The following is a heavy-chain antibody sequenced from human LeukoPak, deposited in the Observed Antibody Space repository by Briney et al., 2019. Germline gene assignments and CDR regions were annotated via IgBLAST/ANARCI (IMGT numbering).Heavy chain of an antibody. V-gene: IGHV3-53*01. CDR2: IYSGGST. CDR1: GFTVSSNY. CDR3: ARDGGTSSGEDY. D-gene: IGHD6-19*01. Sequence: GGSLRLSCAASGFTVSSNYMSWVRQAPGKGLEWVSVIYSGGSTYYADSEKGRFTISRDNSKNTLYLQMNSLRAEDTAVYYCARDGGTSSGEDYWGQGTLVTVSS. J-gene: IGHJ4*02.